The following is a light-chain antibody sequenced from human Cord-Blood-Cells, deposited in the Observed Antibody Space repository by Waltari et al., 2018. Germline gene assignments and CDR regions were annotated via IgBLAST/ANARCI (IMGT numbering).Light chain of an antibody. CDR2: DAS. J-gene: IGKJ3*01. V-gene: IGKV3-11*01. Sequence: EIVLTQSPATLSLSPGERATLSCRASQSVSSYLAWYQQKPGQAARLLIYDASNRATGIPARCSGSGSGTDFTLTISSLEPEDFAVYYCQQRSNWPIFTFGPRTKVDI. CDR3: QQRSNWPIFT. CDR1: QSVSSY.